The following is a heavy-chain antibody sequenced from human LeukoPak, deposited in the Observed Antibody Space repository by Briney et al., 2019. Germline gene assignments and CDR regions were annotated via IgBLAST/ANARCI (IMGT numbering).Heavy chain of an antibody. D-gene: IGHD5-18*01. Sequence: ASVTVSCTASGYTFTSYGISWVRQAPGQGLEWMGGIIPIFGTANYAQKFQDRVTLTADESTNTAYMELNSLRSEDTAVYYCARAPSRYSYVARLVGRWFYYYMDVWGQGATVTVSS. J-gene: IGHJ6*03. V-gene: IGHV1-69*13. CDR2: IIPIFGTA. CDR3: ARAPSRYSYVARLVGRWFYYYMDV. CDR1: GYTFTSYG.